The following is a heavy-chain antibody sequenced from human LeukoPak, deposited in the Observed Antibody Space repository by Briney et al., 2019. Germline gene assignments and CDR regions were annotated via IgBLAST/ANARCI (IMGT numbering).Heavy chain of an antibody. Sequence: GASVKVSCKASGYTFTGYYMHWVRQAPGQGLEWMGWINPNSGGTNYAQKFQGRVTMTRDTSISTAYMELSRLRSDDTAVYYCARGSYDSSGYYPYYFDYWGQGTLVTVSS. CDR3: ARGSYDSSGYYPYYFDY. J-gene: IGHJ4*02. V-gene: IGHV1-2*02. CDR2: INPNSGGT. CDR1: GYTFTGYY. D-gene: IGHD3-22*01.